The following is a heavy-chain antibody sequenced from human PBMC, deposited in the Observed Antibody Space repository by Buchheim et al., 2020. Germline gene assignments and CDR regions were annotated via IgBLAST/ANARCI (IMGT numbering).Heavy chain of an antibody. Sequence: QVQLQESGPGLVKPSETLSLTCTVSGGSISSYYWSWIRQPPGKGLEWIGYIYYSGSTNYNPSLKSRVTISVDTSKNQFSLKLSSVTAADTAVYYCARAGVGRDGYNKEPYYCDYWGQGTL. V-gene: IGHV4-59*01. D-gene: IGHD5-24*01. CDR1: GGSISSYY. CDR2: IYYSGST. J-gene: IGHJ4*02. CDR3: ARAGVGRDGYNKEPYYCDY.